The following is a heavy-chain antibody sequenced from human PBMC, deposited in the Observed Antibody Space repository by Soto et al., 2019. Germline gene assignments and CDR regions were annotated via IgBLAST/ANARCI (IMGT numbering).Heavy chain of an antibody. D-gene: IGHD2-2*01. J-gene: IGHJ6*03. CDR2: IYYSGST. CDR3: ARSRKNCISSTSCQGDYYYYYYMDV. Sequence: PSETLSLTCTVSGGSISSYYWSWIRQPPGKGLEWIGYIYYSGSTNYNPSLKSRVTISVDTSKNQFSLKLSSVTAADTAVYYCARSRKNCISSTSCQGDYYYYYYMDVWGKGTTVTVSS. V-gene: IGHV4-59*01. CDR1: GGSISSYY.